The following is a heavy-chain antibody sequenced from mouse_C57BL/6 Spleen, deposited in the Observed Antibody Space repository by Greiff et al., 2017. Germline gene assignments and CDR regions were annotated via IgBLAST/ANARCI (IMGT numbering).Heavy chain of an antibody. Sequence: EVQLQQSGAELVRPGASVKLSCTASGFNIKDYYMHWVKQRPEQGLEWIGRIDPEDGDTEYAPKFQGKATMTADTSSNTAYLQLSSLTSEDTAVYYCTRGAYYSNDEDDWGQGTTRTVSS. D-gene: IGHD2-5*01. CDR2: IDPEDGDT. J-gene: IGHJ2*01. CDR1: GFNIKDYY. V-gene: IGHV14-1*01. CDR3: TRGAYYSNDEDD.